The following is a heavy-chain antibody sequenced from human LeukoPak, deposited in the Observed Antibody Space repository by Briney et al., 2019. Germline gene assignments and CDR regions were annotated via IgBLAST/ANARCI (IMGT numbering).Heavy chain of an antibody. J-gene: IGHJ6*02. CDR2: IYSGGST. Sequence: GGSLRLSCAASGFTVSSNYMSWVRQAPGKGLEWVSVIYSGGSTYYADSVKGRFTISRDNSKNTLYLQMNSLRAEDTAVYYCAKDQGTDSSGWYLSYYYYGMDVWGQGTTVTVSS. D-gene: IGHD6-19*01. CDR3: AKDQGTDSSGWYLSYYYYGMDV. CDR1: GFTVSSNY. V-gene: IGHV3-53*01.